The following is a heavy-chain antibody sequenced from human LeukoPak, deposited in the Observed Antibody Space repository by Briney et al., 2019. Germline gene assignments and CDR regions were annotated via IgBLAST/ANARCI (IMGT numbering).Heavy chain of an antibody. CDR1: GYTFTSYD. Sequence: ASVKVSCKASGYTFTSYDINWVRQATGQGLEWMGWMNPNSGNTGYAQKFQGRVTMTRNTSISTAYMELSGLRSEDTAVYYCARGDCSGGSCLGDPWGQGTLVTVSS. CDR3: ARGDCSGGSCLGDP. J-gene: IGHJ5*02. D-gene: IGHD2-15*01. CDR2: MNPNSGNT. V-gene: IGHV1-8*01.